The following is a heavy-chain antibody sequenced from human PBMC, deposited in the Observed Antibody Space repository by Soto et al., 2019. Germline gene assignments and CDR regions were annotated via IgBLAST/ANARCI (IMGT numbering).Heavy chain of an antibody. J-gene: IGHJ5*02. CDR1: GYTFTSYD. CDR2: ISAYNGNT. D-gene: IGHD6-13*01. CDR3: ARDRIYSSSWYNWFDP. V-gene: IGHV1-18*01. Sequence: ASVKVSCKASGYTFTSYDISWVRQAPGQGLEWMGWISAYNGNTNYAQKLQGRVTMTTDTSTSTAYMELRSLRSDDTAVYYCARDRIYSSSWYNWFDPWGQGTLVTVSS.